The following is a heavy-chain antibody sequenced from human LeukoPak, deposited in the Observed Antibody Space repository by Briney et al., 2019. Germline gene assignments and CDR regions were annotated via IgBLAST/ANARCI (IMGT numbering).Heavy chain of an antibody. V-gene: IGHV4-31*03. CDR3: ARGGYRFLEWLFDY. J-gene: IGHJ4*02. CDR2: IYYSGST. D-gene: IGHD3-3*01. Sequence: SETLSLTCTVSGGSISSGGYSWSWIRQHPGKGLEWIGYIYYSGSTYYNPSLKSRVTISVDTSKNQFSLKLSSVTAADTAVYYCARGGYRFLEWLFDYWGQGTLVTVSS. CDR1: GGSISSGGYS.